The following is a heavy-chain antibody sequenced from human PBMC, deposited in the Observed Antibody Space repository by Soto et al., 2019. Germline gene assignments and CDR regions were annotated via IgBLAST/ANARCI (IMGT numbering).Heavy chain of an antibody. D-gene: IGHD2-2*01. J-gene: IGHJ6*03. V-gene: IGHV1-69*02. CDR2: IIPILGIA. Sequence: QVQLVQSGAEVKKPGSSVKVSCKASGGTLSSYTISWVRQAPGQGLEWMGRIIPILGIANYAQKFQGRVTITADKSTSTDYMELSSLRSEDTAVYYCASKYCSSTSCYYMCVWGKVTTVNVSS. CDR3: ASKYCSSTSCYYMCV. CDR1: GGTLSSYT.